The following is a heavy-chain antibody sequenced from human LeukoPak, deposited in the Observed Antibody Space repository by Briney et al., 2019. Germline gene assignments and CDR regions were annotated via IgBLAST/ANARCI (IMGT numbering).Heavy chain of an antibody. CDR1: GGSISSSSAY. Sequence: TSETLSLTCTVSGGSISSSSAYWGWIRQPPGKGLEWIGSIYYSKNTYYNPSLKSRVTMSADTSKNQFSLRLDSVSAADTAVYYCASPRGFSYGYFDHWGQGSLVTVSS. CDR3: ASPRGFSYGYFDH. D-gene: IGHD5-18*01. CDR2: IYYSKNT. V-gene: IGHV4-39*01. J-gene: IGHJ4*02.